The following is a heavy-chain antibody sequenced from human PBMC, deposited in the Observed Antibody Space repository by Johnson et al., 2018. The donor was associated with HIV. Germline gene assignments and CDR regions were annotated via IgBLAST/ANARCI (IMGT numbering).Heavy chain of an antibody. V-gene: IGHV3-30*02. CDR1: GFTFSSYG. D-gene: IGHD2-21*01. Sequence: QMLLVESGGGVVQPGGSLRLSCAASGFTFSSYGMHWVRQAPGKGLEWVAFIRYDGSNKYYADSVKGRFTISRDNSKNTLYLQMNSLTGEDTAIYYCAAGGGDCYPSHWGFCAFDIWGRVTMVTVSS. CDR2: IRYDGSNK. CDR3: AAGGGDCYPSHWGFCAFDI. J-gene: IGHJ3*02.